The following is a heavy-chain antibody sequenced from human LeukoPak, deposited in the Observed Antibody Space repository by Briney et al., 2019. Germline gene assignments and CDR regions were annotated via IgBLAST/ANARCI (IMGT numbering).Heavy chain of an antibody. CDR3: AKGYFLWSAFDY. V-gene: IGHV3-74*01. J-gene: IGHJ4*02. CDR1: GFTFSSYW. Sequence: PGGSLRLSCAASGFTFSSYWMHWVRQAPGKGLVWVSRINSDGSSTSYADSVKGRFTISRDNSKNTLYLQMNSLRAEDTAVYYCAKGYFLWSAFDYWGQGTLVTVSS. CDR2: INSDGSST. D-gene: IGHD2/OR15-2a*01.